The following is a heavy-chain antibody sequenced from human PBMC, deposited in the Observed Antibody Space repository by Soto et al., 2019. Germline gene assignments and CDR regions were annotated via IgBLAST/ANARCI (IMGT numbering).Heavy chain of an antibody. CDR2: INPNSGGT. CDR3: ARGLPPEQIAVAGHGTFDY. J-gene: IGHJ4*02. CDR1: GYTFTGYY. Sequence: ASVKVSCKASGYTFTGYYMHWVRQAPGQGLEWMGWINPNSGGTNYAQKFQGWVTMTRDTSISTAYMELSRLRSDDTAVYYCARGLPPEQIAVAGHGTFDYWGQGTLVTVSS. D-gene: IGHD6-19*01. V-gene: IGHV1-2*04.